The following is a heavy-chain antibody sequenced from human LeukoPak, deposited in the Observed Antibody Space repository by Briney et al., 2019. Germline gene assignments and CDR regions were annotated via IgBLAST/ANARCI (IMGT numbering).Heavy chain of an antibody. J-gene: IGHJ4*02. D-gene: IGHD6-13*01. CDR2: ISYDGGIK. V-gene: IGHV3-30*18. CDR1: GFTFSSHG. CDR3: AKRSMLSSSWTPLGH. Sequence: GRSLRLSCAASGFTFSSHGMHWVRQAPGKGLEWVAVISYDGGIKYYGDSVEGRFTISRDNAKNTLYLQMNSLGAEDTAVYYCAKRSMLSSSWTPLGHWGQGALVTVSS.